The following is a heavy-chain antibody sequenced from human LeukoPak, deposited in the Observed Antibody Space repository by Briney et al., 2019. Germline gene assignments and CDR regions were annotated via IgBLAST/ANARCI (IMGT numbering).Heavy chain of an antibody. Sequence: ASVKVSCTASGYTFTSYYMHWVRQAPGQGLEWMGIINPSGGSTSYAQKFQGRVTMTRDMSTSTVYMELSSLRSEDTAEYYCARAGSSSWFRYYYYYMDVWGKGTTVTVSS. D-gene: IGHD6-13*01. CDR1: GYTFTSYY. V-gene: IGHV1-46*01. J-gene: IGHJ6*03. CDR2: INPSGGST. CDR3: ARAGSSSWFRYYYYYMDV.